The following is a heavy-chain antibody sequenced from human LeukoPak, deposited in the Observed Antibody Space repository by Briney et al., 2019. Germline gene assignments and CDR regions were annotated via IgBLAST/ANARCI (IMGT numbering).Heavy chain of an antibody. D-gene: IGHD3-22*01. CDR2: INSDGSST. Sequence: GGSLRLSCAASGFTFSSYAMSWVRQAPGKGLVWVSRINSDGSSTSYADSVKGRFTISRDNAKNTLYLQMNSLRAEDTAVYYCARENYYDSSGYYPWGQGTLVTVSS. V-gene: IGHV3-74*01. CDR1: GFTFSSYA. J-gene: IGHJ5*02. CDR3: ARENYYDSSGYYP.